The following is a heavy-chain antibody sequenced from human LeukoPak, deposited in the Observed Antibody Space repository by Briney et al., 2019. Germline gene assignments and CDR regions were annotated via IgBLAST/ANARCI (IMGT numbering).Heavy chain of an antibody. CDR3: ASCSYDSSGYYYLSYFDY. CDR1: GGTFSSYA. J-gene: IGHJ4*02. D-gene: IGHD3-22*01. V-gene: IGHV1-69*05. Sequence: SVKVSCKASGGTFSSYAISWVRQAPGQGLEWMGRIIPIFGTANYAQKFQGRVTITTDESTSTAYMELGSLRSEDTAVCYCASCSYDSSGYYYLSYFDYWGQGTLVTVSS. CDR2: IIPIFGTA.